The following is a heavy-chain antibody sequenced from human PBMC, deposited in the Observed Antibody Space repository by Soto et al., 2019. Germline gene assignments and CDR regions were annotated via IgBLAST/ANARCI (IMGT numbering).Heavy chain of an antibody. CDR1: GGSISRRNW. CDR3: ARCLHCSNGGRFDP. Sequence: PSEPLSLTCSVSGGSISRRNWWTWIRQAPGKGLEWIGELYPSGGTTYNPSLQNRVTISVDYSKNRLSLTLTSVTAADTAVYYCARCLHCSNGGRFDPWGQGALVTVSS. CDR2: LYPSGGT. D-gene: IGHD2-8*01. J-gene: IGHJ5*02. V-gene: IGHV4-4*02.